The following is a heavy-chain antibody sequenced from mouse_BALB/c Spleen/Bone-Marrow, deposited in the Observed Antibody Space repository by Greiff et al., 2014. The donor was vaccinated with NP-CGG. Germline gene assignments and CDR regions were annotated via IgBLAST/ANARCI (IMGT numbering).Heavy chain of an antibody. V-gene: IGHV1-87*01. CDR3: ARGDYGYHWYFDV. CDR2: IYPGDGDT. D-gene: IGHD1-2*01. J-gene: IGHJ1*01. CDR1: GYNFATHW. Sequence: SGAELARPGASVKLSCKASGYNFATHWMQWVKQRPGQGLEWIGAIYPGDGDTRYTQKFKGKATLTADKSSSTAYMQLSDLASEDSAVYYCARGDYGYHWYFDVWGAGTTVTVSS.